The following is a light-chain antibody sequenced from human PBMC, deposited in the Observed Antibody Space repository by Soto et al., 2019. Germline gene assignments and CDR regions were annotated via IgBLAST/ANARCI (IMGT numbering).Light chain of an antibody. CDR1: QGIGDT. V-gene: IGKV3-15*01. CDR2: DTS. CDR3: QPYNNWPLT. J-gene: IGKJ4*01. Sequence: EVVMSQSASTLSASAGEGATLSCGASQGIGDTLAWYQHKTGQTPRLPIYDTSTRATGVPTRFSGSRYGAEFNLTINSLQSEDFAVYYCQPYNNWPLTFGGGTKVDIK.